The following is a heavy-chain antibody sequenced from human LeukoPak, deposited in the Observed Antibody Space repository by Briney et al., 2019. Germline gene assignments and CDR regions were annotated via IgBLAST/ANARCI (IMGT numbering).Heavy chain of an antibody. CDR1: GGTYRYN. J-gene: IGHJ1*01. Sequence: SVKVSFKASGGTYRYNINWVRQAPGQGLEWMGGIIPPLRTANYAQQFQGRVTITTDDSTTTAYMELTSLTSEDAAVYYCTTYGGHLAEYFQHWGQGTLVAVSS. CDR2: IIPPLRTA. CDR3: TTYGGHLAEYFQH. V-gene: IGHV1-69*16. D-gene: IGHD4-23*01.